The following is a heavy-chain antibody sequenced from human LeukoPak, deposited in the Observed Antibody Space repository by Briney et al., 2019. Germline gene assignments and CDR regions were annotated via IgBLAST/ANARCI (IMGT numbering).Heavy chain of an antibody. J-gene: IGHJ4*02. CDR1: GFTFSSYN. V-gene: IGHV3-48*02. D-gene: IGHD3-16*01. Sequence: PGGSLRLSCAASGFTFSSYNMNWVRQAPGKGLEWVSYISSRSSAIYYVDSVKGRFTISRDNAKSSLYLQMNSLRDEDTAVYYCARGATGFDYWGQGTLVTVSS. CDR3: ARGATGFDY. CDR2: ISSRSSAI.